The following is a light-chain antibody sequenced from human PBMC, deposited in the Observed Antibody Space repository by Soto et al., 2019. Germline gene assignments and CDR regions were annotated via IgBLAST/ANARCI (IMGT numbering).Light chain of an antibody. Sequence: QSVLTQPPSASGSPGQSVTISCTGTSSDVGKYDYVSWFQHHPGKAPKLIIYEVGDRPSGLSNRFSGSKSGDTASLTISRLQTEDEADYYCSSNTRNNFFVFGTGTKLTVL. CDR2: EVG. J-gene: IGLJ1*01. CDR1: SSDVGKYDY. CDR3: SSNTRNNFFV. V-gene: IGLV2-14*01.